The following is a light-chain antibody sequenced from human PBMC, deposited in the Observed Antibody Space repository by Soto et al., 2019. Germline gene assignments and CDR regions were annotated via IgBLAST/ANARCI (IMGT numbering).Light chain of an antibody. CDR3: SSYAGSNKRV. V-gene: IGLV2-8*01. J-gene: IGLJ1*01. CDR2: EVS. CDR1: SSDVGGYNY. Sequence: QSALTQPPSESGSPGQSVTMSCTGTSSDVGGYNYVSWYQQHPGKAPKLMIYEVSKRPSGVPDRFSGSKSGNTASLTVSGLQAEDEADYYCSSYAGSNKRVFGTGSKLTVL.